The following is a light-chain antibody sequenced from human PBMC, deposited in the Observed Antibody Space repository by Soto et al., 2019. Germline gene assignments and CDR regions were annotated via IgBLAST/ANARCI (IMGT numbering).Light chain of an antibody. CDR3: SSYAGSNDVI. Sequence: QSVLTQPPSASGSPRQSVTISCTGTSSDVGGYKYVSWYQQHPGKAPKLMIYEVSKRPSGVPDRFSGSKSGNTASLTVSGLQAEDEADYYCSSYAGSNDVIFGGGTKLTVL. V-gene: IGLV2-8*01. CDR1: SSDVGGYKY. J-gene: IGLJ2*01. CDR2: EVS.